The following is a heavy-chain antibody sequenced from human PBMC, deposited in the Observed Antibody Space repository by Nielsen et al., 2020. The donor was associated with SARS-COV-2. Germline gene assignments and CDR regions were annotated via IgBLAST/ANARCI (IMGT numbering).Heavy chain of an antibody. CDR1: GFTFSSHG. D-gene: IGHD5-12*01. Sequence: GGSLRLSCAASGFTFSSHGMHWVRQAPGKGLEWVAVVSFDGSKKYYADSVKGRFTVSRDNAKNSLYLQMNSLRAEDTALYYCAKAGYSGYDRDLDYWGQGTLVTVSS. CDR2: VSFDGSKK. V-gene: IGHV3-30*18. J-gene: IGHJ4*02. CDR3: AKAGYSGYDRDLDY.